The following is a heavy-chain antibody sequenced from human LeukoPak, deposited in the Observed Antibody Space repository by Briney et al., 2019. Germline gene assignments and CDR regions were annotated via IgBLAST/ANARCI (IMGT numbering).Heavy chain of an antibody. CDR1: GYTFTSYG. J-gene: IGHJ4*02. CDR3: ARALLWFGEPSDIDY. D-gene: IGHD3-10*01. CDR2: ITAYNDNT. Sequence: ASVNDSCKASGYTFTSYGISWVRQAPGQGLEWMGWITAYNDNTNYAQKLQGRVTMTTDTSTSTAYMELRSLRSDDTAVYYCARALLWFGEPSDIDYWGQGTLVTDSS. V-gene: IGHV1-18*01.